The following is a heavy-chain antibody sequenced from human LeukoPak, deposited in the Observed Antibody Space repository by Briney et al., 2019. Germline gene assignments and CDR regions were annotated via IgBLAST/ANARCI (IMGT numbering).Heavy chain of an antibody. CDR2: ISGSGSTT. D-gene: IGHD5-24*01. V-gene: IGHV3-23*01. J-gene: IGHJ5*01. Sequence: GGSLRLSCAASGFTFSSYAMNWVRQAPGKGLEWVSAISGSGSTTYYADSVRGRFTISRDNSENTLSLQMNSLRAEDTAVYYCAKSLEMSTIGWFESWGQGTLVTVSS. CDR1: GFTFSSYA. CDR3: AKSLEMSTIGWFES.